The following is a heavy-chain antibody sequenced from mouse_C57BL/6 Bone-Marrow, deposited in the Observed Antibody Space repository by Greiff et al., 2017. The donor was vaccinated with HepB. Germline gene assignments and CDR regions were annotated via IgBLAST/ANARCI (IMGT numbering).Heavy chain of an antibody. Sequence: VQLQQSGPELVKPGASVKISCKASGYAFSSSWMNWVKQRPGKGLEWIGRIYPGDGDTNYNGKFKGKATLTADKSSSTAYMQLSSLTSEDSAVYFCARWIYGYDPFDYWGQGTTLTVSS. J-gene: IGHJ2*01. CDR3: ARWIYGYDPFDY. CDR1: GYAFSSSW. V-gene: IGHV1-82*01. CDR2: IYPGDGDT. D-gene: IGHD2-2*01.